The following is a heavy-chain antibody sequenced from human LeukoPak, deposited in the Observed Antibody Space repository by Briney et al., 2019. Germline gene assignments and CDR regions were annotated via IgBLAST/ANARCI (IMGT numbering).Heavy chain of an antibody. V-gene: IGHV3-21*01. CDR1: GFTFSSYS. D-gene: IGHD6-19*01. Sequence: GGSLRVSCAASGFTFSSYSMNWVRQAPGNGLEWVSSISSSSSYIYYADSVKGRFTISRDNAKNSLYLQMNSLRAEDTAVYYCARDGSSGLTYYGMDVWGQGTTVTVSS. CDR3: ARDGSSGLTYYGMDV. J-gene: IGHJ6*02. CDR2: ISSSSSYI.